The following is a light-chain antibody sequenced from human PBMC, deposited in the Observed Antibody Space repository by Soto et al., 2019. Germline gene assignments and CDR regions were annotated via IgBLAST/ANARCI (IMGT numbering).Light chain of an antibody. V-gene: IGKV1-39*01. CDR3: QQSYT. J-gene: IGKJ4*01. CDR1: QSISSY. Sequence: DIQMTQSPSSLSASVGDRVTITCRASQSISSYLNWYQQKPGKAPKLLIYAASSLQSGGPSRFSGSGSGTDFTLTISSLQPEDFATYYCQQSYTFGGGTKVEIK. CDR2: AAS.